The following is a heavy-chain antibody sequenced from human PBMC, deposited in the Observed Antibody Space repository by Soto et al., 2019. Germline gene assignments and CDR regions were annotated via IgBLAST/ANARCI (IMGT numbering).Heavy chain of an antibody. V-gene: IGHV3-15*07. CDR2: IKSKALGGTT. Sequence: PGGSLRLSCAGSGFAFNNAWINWVRQAPGKGLEWFGRIKSKALGGTTDFAAPVRGRFAITRDDSRNIAYMQMNSLNTEDPTAVTSRFDPWGQGTLVTVSS. CDR1: GFAFNNAW. J-gene: IGHJ5*02. D-gene: IGHD4-4*01. CDR3: RFDP.